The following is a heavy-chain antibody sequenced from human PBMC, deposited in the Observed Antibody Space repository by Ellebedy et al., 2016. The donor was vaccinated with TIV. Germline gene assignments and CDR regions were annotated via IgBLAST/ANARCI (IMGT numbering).Heavy chain of an antibody. V-gene: IGHV3-7*02. CDR1: GFTFSTYW. Sequence: GESLKISCAASGFTFSTYWMTWVRQAPGKGLEWVANINQDGGEKNYVDSVKGRFTISRDNAKNSLYLQMNSLRAEDTAVYYCARALGFGELDYWGQGTLVTVSS. CDR3: ARALGFGELDY. D-gene: IGHD3-10*01. CDR2: INQDGGEK. J-gene: IGHJ4*02.